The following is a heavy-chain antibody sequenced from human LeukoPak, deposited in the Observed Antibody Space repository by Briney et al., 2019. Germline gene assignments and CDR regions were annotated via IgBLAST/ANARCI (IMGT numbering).Heavy chain of an antibody. CDR3: AREDSSGWADY. V-gene: IGHV3-7*01. CDR2: RKEGGSEK. CDR1: GFTFSSYW. J-gene: IGHJ4*02. Sequence: PGGSLRLSCAASGFTFSSYWMTWVRQAPGKGREWGANRKEGGSEKYYVDSVKGRFTIFRDNAKNSLSLHMNSLRPEDTAVYYCAREDSSGWADYWGQGTLVTVSS. D-gene: IGHD6-19*01.